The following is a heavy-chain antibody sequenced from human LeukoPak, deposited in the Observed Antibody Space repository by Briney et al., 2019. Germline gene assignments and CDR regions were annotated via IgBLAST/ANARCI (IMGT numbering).Heavy chain of an antibody. CDR1: GFTFSDYY. V-gene: IGHV3-11*01. Sequence: GGYLRLYCAASGFTFSDYYMSWIRQAPGKGLEGVSYISTSGTTIYYADSVKGRFTISRDNAENSLYLQMNSLRGEDTAVYYCARDNGGYYGYDFWGRGTLVTVSS. J-gene: IGHJ4*02. CDR3: ARDNGGYYGYDF. D-gene: IGHD1-26*01. CDR2: ISTSGTTI.